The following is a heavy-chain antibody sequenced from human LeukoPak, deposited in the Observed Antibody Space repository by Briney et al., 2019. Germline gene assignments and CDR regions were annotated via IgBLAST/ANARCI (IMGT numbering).Heavy chain of an antibody. Sequence: GGSLRLSCAASGFTFNNYAMGWVRQAPGKGLEWVAVISDDGSNRYYADSVKGRFTISRDNSKNTLFLQMNSLRAEDTAVYYCAKDADTATIIYWYFDLWGRGTLVTVSS. D-gene: IGHD5-18*01. V-gene: IGHV3-30*18. CDR3: AKDADTATIIYWYFDL. J-gene: IGHJ2*01. CDR2: ISDDGSNR. CDR1: GFTFNNYA.